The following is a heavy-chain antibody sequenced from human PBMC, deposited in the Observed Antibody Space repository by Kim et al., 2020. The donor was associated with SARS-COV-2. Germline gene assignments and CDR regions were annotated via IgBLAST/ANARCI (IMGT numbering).Heavy chain of an antibody. V-gene: IGHV1-58*01. D-gene: IGHD5-12*01. CDR2: IVVGSGNT. CDR1: GFTFTSSA. J-gene: IGHJ4*02. CDR3: AARPGRDGYNYIDY. Sequence: SVKVSCKASGFTFTSSAVQWVRQARGQRLEWIGWIVVGSGNTNYAQKFQERVTITRDMSTSTAYMELSSLRSEDTAVYYCAARPGRDGYNYIDYWGQGTLVTVSS.